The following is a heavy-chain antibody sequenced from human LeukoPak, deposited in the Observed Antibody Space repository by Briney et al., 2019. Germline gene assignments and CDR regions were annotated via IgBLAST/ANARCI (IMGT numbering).Heavy chain of an antibody. V-gene: IGHV3-21*01. CDR2: ISSSSSYI. CDR3: ARDKIAAAGNDY. Sequence: PGGSLRLSCAASGFTFSSYSMNWVRQAPGKGLEWVSSISSSSSYIYYADSVEGRFTISRDNAKNSLYLQMNSLRAEDTAVYYCARDKIAAAGNDYWGQGTLVTVSS. D-gene: IGHD6-13*01. J-gene: IGHJ4*02. CDR1: GFTFSSYS.